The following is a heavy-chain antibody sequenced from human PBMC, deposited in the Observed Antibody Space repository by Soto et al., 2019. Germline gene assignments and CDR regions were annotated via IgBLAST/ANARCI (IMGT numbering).Heavy chain of an antibody. D-gene: IGHD3-10*01. CDR3: ARSDSVRGVIIGGYDY. J-gene: IGHJ4*02. CDR1: GGTFSSYA. V-gene: IGHV1-69*01. CDR2: IIPIFGTA. Sequence: QVQLVQSGAEVKKPGSSVKVSCKASGGTFSSYAISWVRQAPGQGLEWMGGIIPIFGTANYAQKFQGRVTLTADESTSTAYMELSSLRSEDTAVYYCARSDSVRGVIIGGYDYWSQGPLVTVSS.